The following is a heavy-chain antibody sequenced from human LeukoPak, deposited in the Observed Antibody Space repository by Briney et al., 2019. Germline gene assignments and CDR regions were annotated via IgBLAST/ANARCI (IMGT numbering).Heavy chain of an antibody. CDR1: GGSISSYY. V-gene: IGHV4-59*08. Sequence: SETLSLTCTVSGGSISSYYWSWIRQPPGKGLEWIGYIYYSGSTNYNPSLKSRVTISVDTSKNQFSLKLSSVTAADTAVYYCARQYSSGWQYDYWGQGTLVTVSS. CDR3: ARQYSSGWQYDY. D-gene: IGHD6-19*01. J-gene: IGHJ4*02. CDR2: IYYSGST.